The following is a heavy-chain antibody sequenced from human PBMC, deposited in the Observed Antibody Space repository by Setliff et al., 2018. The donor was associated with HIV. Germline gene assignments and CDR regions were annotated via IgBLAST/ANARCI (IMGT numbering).Heavy chain of an antibody. CDR3: ARGGDFSGSGSLGS. CDR1: GGSITSGTYF. D-gene: IGHD3-10*01. J-gene: IGHJ5*02. V-gene: IGHV4-61*02. CDR2: IYVSGST. Sequence: TLSLTCTVSGGSITSGTYFWSWIRQPAGKGLEWIGRIYVSGSTNYNPSLKSRLTISLDTSKNQFSLRLNSVTAADTAVYYCARGGDFSGSGSLGSWGQGTLVTVSS.